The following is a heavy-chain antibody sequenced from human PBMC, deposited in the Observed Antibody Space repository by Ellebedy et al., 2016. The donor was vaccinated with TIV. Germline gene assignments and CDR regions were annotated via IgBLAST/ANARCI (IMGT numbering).Heavy chain of an antibody. Sequence: GESLKISXSASGFTFSSYAMHWVRQAPGKGLEYVSAISSNGGSTYYADSVKGRFTISRDNSKNTLYLQMSSLRAEDTAVYYCVNHCSGGSCPNYYDSSGYPSLDYWGQGTLVTVSS. D-gene: IGHD3-22*01. CDR2: ISSNGGST. CDR3: VNHCSGGSCPNYYDSSGYPSLDY. CDR1: GFTFSSYA. V-gene: IGHV3-64D*06. J-gene: IGHJ4*02.